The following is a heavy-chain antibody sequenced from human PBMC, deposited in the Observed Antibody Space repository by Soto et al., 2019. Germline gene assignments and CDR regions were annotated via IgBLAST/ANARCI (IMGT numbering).Heavy chain of an antibody. D-gene: IGHD3-22*01. CDR2: IIPIFGTA. CDR1: GGTFSSYA. Sequence: QVPLVQSGAEVKKPGSSVKVSCKAPGGTFSSYAISWVRQPPGQGLEWMGGIIPIFGTANYAQKFQGRVTITADDSTSAVYMELSSLRSEDTAVYYCARAGSGYYSVPAGYYYYGMCVWGQGTTVTVSS. J-gene: IGHJ6*02. V-gene: IGHV1-69*01. CDR3: ARAGSGYYSVPAGYYYYGMCV.